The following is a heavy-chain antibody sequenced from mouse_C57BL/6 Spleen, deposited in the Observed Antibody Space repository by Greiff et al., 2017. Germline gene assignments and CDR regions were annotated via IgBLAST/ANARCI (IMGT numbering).Heavy chain of an antibody. J-gene: IGHJ2*01. CDR3: AREVLGLRYFDY. Sequence: QVQLQQPGAELVKPGASVKMSCKASGYTFTSYWITWVKQRPGQGLEWIGDIYPGSGSTNYNEKFKSKAPLTVDTSSSTAYMQLSILTSEDSAFYYCAREVLGLRYFDYWGQGTTLTVSS. D-gene: IGHD1-1*01. CDR2: IYPGSGST. CDR1: GYTFTSYW. V-gene: IGHV1-55*01.